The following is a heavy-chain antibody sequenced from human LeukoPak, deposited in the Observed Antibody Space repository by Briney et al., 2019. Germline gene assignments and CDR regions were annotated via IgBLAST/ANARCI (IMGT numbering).Heavy chain of an antibody. CDR1: GYTFTGYY. Sequence: GPSVTVSFTASGYTFTGYYMHWVRQAPGQGLELMGWINANSGDTKYAQKFQGRVTMTRNTSISTAYMELNSLRSDDTAVYYCARDRLGYTYGYGDYWGQGTLVTVSS. CDR2: INANSGDT. D-gene: IGHD5-18*01. J-gene: IGHJ4*02. CDR3: ARDRLGYTYGYGDY. V-gene: IGHV1-2*02.